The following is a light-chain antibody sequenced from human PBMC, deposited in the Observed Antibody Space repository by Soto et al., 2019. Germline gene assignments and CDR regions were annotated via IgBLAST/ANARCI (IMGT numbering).Light chain of an antibody. V-gene: IGLV4-60*02. CDR1: SGHRSYI. J-gene: IGLJ3*02. CDR3: ETWDSGTVV. CDR2: LEGSGSH. Sequence: QPVLTQSSSASASLGSSVKLTCTLSSGHRSYIIAWHQQQPGKAPRSLMNLEGSGSHNKGSGVPDRFSGSSSGAHRYLTISAVHYDDEADYYCETWDSGTVVFGGGTKLTVL.